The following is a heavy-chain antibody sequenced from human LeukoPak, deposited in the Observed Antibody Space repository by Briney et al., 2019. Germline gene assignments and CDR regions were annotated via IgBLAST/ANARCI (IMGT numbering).Heavy chain of an antibody. CDR3: ARDRKCESSGMDV. Sequence: SETLSLSCTVSGGAISGYYWSWIRQPPGKGLEWIGEINHSGSANYSPSLKSRLTISVDTSRNQFSLKLSSVTAADTAVYYCARDRKCESSGMDVWGQGTTVTVSS. J-gene: IGHJ6*02. CDR2: INHSGSA. CDR1: GGAISGYY. V-gene: IGHV4-34*01. D-gene: IGHD3-22*01.